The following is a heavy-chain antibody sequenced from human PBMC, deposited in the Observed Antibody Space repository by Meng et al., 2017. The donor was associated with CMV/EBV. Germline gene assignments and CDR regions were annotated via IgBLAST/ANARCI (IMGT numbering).Heavy chain of an antibody. Sequence: FCGLSGSTGVVCDGWLRHPPGEDREWLALIYCHHDKRYSRSLKSRLTITKDASKNHVVLTMTNIDPVDTATYYFARLYDSFGYYLGYFVYWGQGTLVTVSS. CDR3: ARLYDSFGYYLGYFVY. CDR1: GLSGSTGVVC. CDR2: IYCHHDK. D-gene: IGHD3-22*01. J-gene: IGHJ4*02. V-gene: IGHV2-5*01.